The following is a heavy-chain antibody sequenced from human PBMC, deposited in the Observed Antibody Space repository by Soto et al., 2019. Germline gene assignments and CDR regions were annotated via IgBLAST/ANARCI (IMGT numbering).Heavy chain of an antibody. V-gene: IGHV1-2*02. Sequence: ASVKVSCKASGYTFTGHYMQWVRQAPGQALEWMGWINPNSVGTNYAQKFQGRVTMTRDTSISTAYMELSRLRSDDTAVYYCAREPMVRAAHGFDIWGQGTMVTVSS. J-gene: IGHJ3*02. CDR1: GYTFTGHY. D-gene: IGHD3-10*01. CDR2: INPNSVGT. CDR3: AREPMVRAAHGFDI.